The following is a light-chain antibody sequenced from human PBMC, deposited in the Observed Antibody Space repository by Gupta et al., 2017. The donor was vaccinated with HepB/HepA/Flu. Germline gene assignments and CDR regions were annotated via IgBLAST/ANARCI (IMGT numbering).Light chain of an antibody. J-gene: IGLJ3*02. CDR1: SSNIATNT. CDR2: NNN. V-gene: IGLV1-44*01. Sequence: QSVLTQPPSASGPPGQRVTISCSGSSSNIATNTVNWYQQLPGTAHNVIIYNNNQRPAGVPDRFSGSKAGTAASLAISGRQEEEEADYYGAAGEDSRKVLFGGGTKLTVL. CDR3: AAGEDSRKVL.